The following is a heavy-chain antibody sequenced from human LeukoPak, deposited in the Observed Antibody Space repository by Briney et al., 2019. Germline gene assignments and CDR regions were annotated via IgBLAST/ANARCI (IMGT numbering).Heavy chain of an antibody. V-gene: IGHV1-2*02. CDR2: INRNIDGR. CDR3: ARDGYYDSSGYYPDY. D-gene: IGHD3-22*01. Sequence: ASQKVSSKASGYTFTVYYMHWVRQAPGQGLEWMGWINRNIDGRNYARKFQGRVTMTTDTSISTAYMELSRLRSAETAVYYCARDGYYDSSGYYPDYWGEGTLV. J-gene: IGHJ4*02. CDR1: GYTFTVYY.